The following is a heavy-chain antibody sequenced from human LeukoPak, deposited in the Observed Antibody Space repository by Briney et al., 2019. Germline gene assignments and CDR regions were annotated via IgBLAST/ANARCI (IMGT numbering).Heavy chain of an antibody. CDR1: GLTISSYA. J-gene: IGHJ4*02. Sequence: GGSLRLSCAASGLTISSYAMTWVRQAPGKGLEWVSTISVSGAGTHYADSVKGRFSISRDNSKNALYLQMNSLGAEDTAIYYCAKLPYGSGSDYWGQGTLVTVSS. CDR2: ISVSGAGT. CDR3: AKLPYGSGSDY. V-gene: IGHV3-23*01. D-gene: IGHD3-10*01.